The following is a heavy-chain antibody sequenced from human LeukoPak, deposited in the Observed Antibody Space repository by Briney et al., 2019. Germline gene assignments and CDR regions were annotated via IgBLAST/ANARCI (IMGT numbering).Heavy chain of an antibody. Sequence: GGSLRLSCAASGFTFRSYGIHWVRQAPGKGLEWVAVISFDGSNKYYADSVKGRVTISRDNSKNMVYLLLNSLRIEDTALYYCAKDGEIGGYQGGGMDVWGQGTTVTVSS. V-gene: IGHV3-30*18. D-gene: IGHD1-26*01. J-gene: IGHJ6*02. CDR1: GFTFRSYG. CDR3: AKDGEIGGYQGGGMDV. CDR2: ISFDGSNK.